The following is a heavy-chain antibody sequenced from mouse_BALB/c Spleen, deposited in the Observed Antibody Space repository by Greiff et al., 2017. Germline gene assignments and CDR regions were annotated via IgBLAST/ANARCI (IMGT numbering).Heavy chain of an antibody. CDR1: GYSFTGYY. CDR2: INPYNGAT. Sequence: EVQLQQSGPELVKPGASVKISCKASGYSFTGYYMHWVKQSHVKSLEWIGRINPYNGATSYNQNFKDKASLTVDKSSSTAYMELHSLTSEDSAVYYCARDDGYYEETWFAYWGQGTLVTVSA. CDR3: ARDDGYYEETWFAY. V-gene: IGHV1-31*01. J-gene: IGHJ3*01. D-gene: IGHD2-3*01.